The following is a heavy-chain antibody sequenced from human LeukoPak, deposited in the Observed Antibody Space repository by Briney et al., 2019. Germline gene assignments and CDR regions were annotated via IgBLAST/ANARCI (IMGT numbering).Heavy chain of an antibody. V-gene: IGHV4-34*01. Sequence: PSETLSLTCAVYGGSFSGYYWSWIRQPPGKGLEWIGEINHSGSTKYNPSLKSRVSISVDTSKNQFSLKLSSVTAADTAVYYCASSLEMATAPLGYWGQGTLVTVSS. J-gene: IGHJ4*02. CDR3: ASSLEMATAPLGY. CDR1: GGSFSGYY. D-gene: IGHD5-24*01. CDR2: INHSGST.